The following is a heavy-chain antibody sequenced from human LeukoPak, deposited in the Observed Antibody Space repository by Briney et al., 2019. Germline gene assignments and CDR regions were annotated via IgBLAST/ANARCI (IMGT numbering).Heavy chain of an antibody. CDR3: ARLKAAAGTKGGPYYYGMDV. V-gene: IGHV4-59*12. CDR2: IYYSGST. Sequence: SETLTLTCTVSGGSISSYYWSWIRQPPGKGLEWIGSIYYSGSTYYNPSLKSRVTISVDKSKNQFSLKLSSVTAADTAVYYCARLKAAAGTKGGPYYYGMDVWGQGTTVTVSS. D-gene: IGHD6-13*01. J-gene: IGHJ6*02. CDR1: GGSISSYY.